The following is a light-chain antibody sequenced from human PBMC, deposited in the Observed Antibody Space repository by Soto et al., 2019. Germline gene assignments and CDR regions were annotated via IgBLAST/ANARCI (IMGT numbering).Light chain of an antibody. CDR1: RTVIRNN. CDR3: EQPGTSPIT. J-gene: IGKJ5*01. V-gene: IGKV3-20*01. CDR2: GAS. Sequence: EIVLTKSPDTLSLSPGERATLSCRASRTVIRNNLAWRQQKRGRSPRRLVYGASNRATGIPDRFSGSGSGTDFTLTISRLEPDDFAVYYCEQPGTSPITFGHGTRLEI.